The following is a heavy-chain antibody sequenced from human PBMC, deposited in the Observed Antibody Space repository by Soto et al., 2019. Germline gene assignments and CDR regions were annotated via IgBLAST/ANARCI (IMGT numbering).Heavy chain of an antibody. Sequence: ASVKVSCKASGYTFTTYYMHWVRQAPGQGLEWMGIINPGDASTTYAQRFQGRVTMTRDTSTSTVYMELSSLRSEDTAVYYCAKRFSSGSYYPFDYWGKGPLVTVSS. V-gene: IGHV1-46*01. CDR2: INPGDAST. D-gene: IGHD3-10*01. J-gene: IGHJ4*02. CDR1: GYTFTTYY. CDR3: AKRFSSGSYYPFDY.